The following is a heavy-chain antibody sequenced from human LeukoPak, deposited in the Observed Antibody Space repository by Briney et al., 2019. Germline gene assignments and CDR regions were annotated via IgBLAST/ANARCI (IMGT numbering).Heavy chain of an antibody. Sequence: PGGSLRLSCAASGFTLSSYGMHWIRQAPDKRLEWVAFIRYDGSNKNYADSVKGRSTISRDNSKNTLFLQMNSLRPEDTAVYYCAKDRNGYSSTFDYWGQGTLVTVSS. CDR2: IRYDGSNK. D-gene: IGHD5-18*01. J-gene: IGHJ4*02. CDR3: AKDRNGYSSTFDY. CDR1: GFTLSSYG. V-gene: IGHV3-30*02.